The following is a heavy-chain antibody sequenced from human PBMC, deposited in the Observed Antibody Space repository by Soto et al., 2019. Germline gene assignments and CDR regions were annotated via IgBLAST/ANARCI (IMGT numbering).Heavy chain of an antibody. Sequence: SENLPLTCTVSGGSIRSGGYYWSCIRQHPGKGLEWVGYIYYSGDTYYNPSLKSRVSISRDTSKNQFSVKLSSVTAADTAVYYCARGSYSSSSYDYWGQGTLVTVAS. CDR1: GGSIRSGGYY. D-gene: IGHD6-13*01. J-gene: IGHJ4*02. CDR3: ARGSYSSSSYDY. V-gene: IGHV4-31*03. CDR2: IYYSGDT.